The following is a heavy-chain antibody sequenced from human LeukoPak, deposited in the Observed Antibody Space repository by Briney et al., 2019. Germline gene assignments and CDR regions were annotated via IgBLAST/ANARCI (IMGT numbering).Heavy chain of an antibody. CDR1: GFTFSSYS. V-gene: IGHV3-48*01. D-gene: IGHD3-10*01. J-gene: IGHJ4*02. CDR2: ISSSSSTI. CDR3: ARGKPYYYGSGSYYADY. Sequence: GGSLRLSCAASGFTFSSYSMNWVRQAPGKGLEWVSYISSSSSTIYYADSVKGRFTISRDNAKNSLYLQMNSLRAEDTAVYYCARGKPYYYGSGSYYADYWGQGTLVTVSS.